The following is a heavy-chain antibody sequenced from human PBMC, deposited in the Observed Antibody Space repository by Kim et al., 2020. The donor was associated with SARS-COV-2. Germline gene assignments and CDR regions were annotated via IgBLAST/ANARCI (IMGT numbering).Heavy chain of an antibody. CDR3: AKDLIYCSGGSCYLNYY. J-gene: IGHJ6*01. V-gene: IGHV3-30*18. D-gene: IGHD2-15*01. CDR1: GFTFSSYG. Sequence: GGSLRLSCAASGFTFSSYGMHWVRQAPGKGLEWVAVISYDGSNKYYADSVKGRFTISRDNSKNTLYLQMNSLRAEDTAVYYCAKDLIYCSGGSCYLNYY. CDR2: ISYDGSNK.